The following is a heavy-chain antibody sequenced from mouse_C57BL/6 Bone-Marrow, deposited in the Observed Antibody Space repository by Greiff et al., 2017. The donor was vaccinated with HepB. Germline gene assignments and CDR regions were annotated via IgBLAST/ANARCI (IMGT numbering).Heavy chain of an antibody. CDR2: ISNGGGST. Sequence: EVMLVESGGGLVQPGGSLKLSCAASGFTFSDYYMYWVRQTPEKRLEWVAYISNGGGSTYYPDTVKGRFTISRDNAKNTLYLQMSRLKSEDTAMYYCARHEVTGAMDYWGQGTSVTVSS. V-gene: IGHV5-12*01. J-gene: IGHJ4*01. CDR3: ARHEVTGAMDY. CDR1: GFTFSDYY. D-gene: IGHD2-12*01.